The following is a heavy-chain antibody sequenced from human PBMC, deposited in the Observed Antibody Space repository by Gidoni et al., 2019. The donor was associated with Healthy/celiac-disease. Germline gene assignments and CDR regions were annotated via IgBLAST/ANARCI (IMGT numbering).Heavy chain of an antibody. V-gene: IGHV2-26*01. CDR3: ALIPGGGAILWQNGYYYMDV. Sequence: QVTLQESGPVLVKPTETLTLTCTVSGFSLSNARLGVSWNAQPPGKDLEWIAHIFSDYEKYYITSLETSLTNSKGTSKCQLVITMSTMEPGDTAAYYCALIPGGGAILWQNGYYYMDVWGKGTTVTVSS. J-gene: IGHJ6*03. CDR1: GFSLSNARLG. D-gene: IGHD2-21*01. CDR2: IFSDYEK.